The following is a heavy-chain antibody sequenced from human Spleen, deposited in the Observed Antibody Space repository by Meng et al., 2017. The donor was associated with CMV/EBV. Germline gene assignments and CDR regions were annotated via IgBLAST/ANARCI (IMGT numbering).Heavy chain of an antibody. D-gene: IGHD5-18*01. V-gene: IGHV1-18*01. Sequence: ASVKVSCKAFGYTFTSYGISWVRQAPGQGLEWMGWITAYNGNTHYAQKLQGRVTMTTDTTTSTAYMELRSLRSDDTAVYYCARSQAKTWIGIQDYWGQGTLVTVSS. CDR1: GYTFTSYG. CDR2: ITAYNGNT. J-gene: IGHJ4*02. CDR3: ARSQAKTWIGIQDY.